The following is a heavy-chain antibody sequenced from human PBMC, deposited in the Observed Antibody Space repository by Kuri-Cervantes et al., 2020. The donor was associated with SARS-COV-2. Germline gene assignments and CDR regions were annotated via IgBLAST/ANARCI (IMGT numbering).Heavy chain of an antibody. CDR2: ISSSSSYT. V-gene: IGHV3-11*06. D-gene: IGHD3-9*01. J-gene: IGHJ3*02. Sequence: GESLKISCAASGFTFSNYYMSWIRQAPGKGLEWVSYISSSSSYTNYADSVKGRFTISRDNAKNSLYLQMNSLRAEDTAVYYCARSFVYYDILDAFDIWGQGTMVTVSS. CDR3: ARSFVYYDILDAFDI. CDR1: GFTFSNYY.